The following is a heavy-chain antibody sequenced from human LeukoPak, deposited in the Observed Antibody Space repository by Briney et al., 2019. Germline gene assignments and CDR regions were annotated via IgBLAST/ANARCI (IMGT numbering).Heavy chain of an antibody. Sequence: GGSLRLSCAASGFTFSTYWMHWVRQAPGKGLVWVSRINSDGSSTRYADSVKGRFTISRDNARSSLYLQMNSLRAGDTAVYYCARLLAYDSGAEAFDYWGQGTLVTVSS. D-gene: IGHD3-10*01. CDR3: ARLLAYDSGAEAFDY. CDR2: INSDGSST. J-gene: IGHJ4*02. CDR1: GFTFSTYW. V-gene: IGHV3-74*01.